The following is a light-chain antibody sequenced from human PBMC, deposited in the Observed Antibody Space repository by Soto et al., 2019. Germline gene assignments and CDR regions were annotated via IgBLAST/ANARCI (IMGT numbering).Light chain of an antibody. V-gene: IGLV1-44*01. J-gene: IGLJ3*02. CDR1: SSNIGSND. CDR3: AAWDNSLDGPV. CDR2: SND. Sequence: QSVLTQPPSASGTPGQRVTISCSGSSSNIGSNDVNWYQHLPGTAPKLLIYSNDQPPSGVPDRFSGSKSGTSASLAISGLQSEYEADYDCAAWDNSLDGPVFGGGTKLTVL.